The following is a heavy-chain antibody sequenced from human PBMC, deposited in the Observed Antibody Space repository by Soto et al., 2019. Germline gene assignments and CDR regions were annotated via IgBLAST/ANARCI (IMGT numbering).Heavy chain of an antibody. Sequence: GGSLRLSCAASGFAFSSYAIIFFRHAPCKGLEWVSAISGSGGSTYYADSVKGRFTISRDNSKNTLYLQMNSLRAEDTAVYYCAKAKGYYDSSGYYGGRYYFDYWGQGTLVTVSS. V-gene: IGHV3-23*01. CDR3: AKAKGYYDSSGYYGGRYYFDY. J-gene: IGHJ4*02. CDR1: GFAFSSYA. D-gene: IGHD3-22*01. CDR2: ISGSGGST.